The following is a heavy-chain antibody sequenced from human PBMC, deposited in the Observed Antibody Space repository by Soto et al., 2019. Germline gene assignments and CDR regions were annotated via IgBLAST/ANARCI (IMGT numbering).Heavy chain of an antibody. J-gene: IGHJ5*02. Sequence: QVQLVQSGAEVKKPGSSVKVSCKASGGTFSSYTISWVRQAPGQGLEWMGRIIPILGIANYAQKFQGRVTITADKSTSTAYMDLSSLRSEDTAVYYCARDQSGYYDFDPWGQGTLVTVSS. CDR2: IIPILGIA. D-gene: IGHD3-3*01. CDR1: GGTFSSYT. CDR3: ARDQSGYYDFDP. V-gene: IGHV1-69*08.